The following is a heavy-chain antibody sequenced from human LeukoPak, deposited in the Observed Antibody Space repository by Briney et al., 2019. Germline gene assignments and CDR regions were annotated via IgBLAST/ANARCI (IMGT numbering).Heavy chain of an antibody. V-gene: IGHV3-23*01. D-gene: IGHD3-22*01. CDR3: AKDLDGYYDSSGYSYYFDY. J-gene: IGHJ4*02. CDR2: ISGSGGST. Sequence: PGASLRLSCAASGFTFSSYAMSWVRQAPGKGLEWVSAISGSGGSTYYSDSVNGRFTISSDNSNNTLYLQMNCLRAEDTAVYYCAKDLDGYYDSSGYSYYFDYWGQETLFTVSS. CDR1: GFTFSSYA.